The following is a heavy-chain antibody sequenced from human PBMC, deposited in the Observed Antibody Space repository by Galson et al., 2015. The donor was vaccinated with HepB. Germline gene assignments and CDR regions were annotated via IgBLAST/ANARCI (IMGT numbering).Heavy chain of an antibody. J-gene: IGHJ4*02. CDR2: ISDDGGGK. V-gene: IGHV3-30*18. CDR3: AKDINYNVAY. D-gene: IGHD3-10*01. Sequence: SLRLSCAASGFTFRSYGMHWVRQAPGKGLEWVAAISDDGGGKYYADSVKGRFTISRDNSKNTLYLQTNSLRAEDTAVYYCAKDINYNVAYWGQGTLVTVSS. CDR1: GFTFRSYG.